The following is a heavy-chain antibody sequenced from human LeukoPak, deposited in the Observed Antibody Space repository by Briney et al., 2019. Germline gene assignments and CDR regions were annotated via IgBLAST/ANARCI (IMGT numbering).Heavy chain of an antibody. CDR1: GFTFSSYS. CDR3: ARDGGSGNPVFVHDY. V-gene: IGHV3-21*01. CDR2: ISSSSSYI. D-gene: IGHD3-16*01. Sequence: PGGSLRLXCAASGFTFSSYSMNWVRPAPGKGLESVSSISSSSSYIYYADSVKGRFTISRDNAKNSLYLQMNSLRAEDTAVYYCARDGGSGNPVFVHDYWGQGTLVTVSS. J-gene: IGHJ4*02.